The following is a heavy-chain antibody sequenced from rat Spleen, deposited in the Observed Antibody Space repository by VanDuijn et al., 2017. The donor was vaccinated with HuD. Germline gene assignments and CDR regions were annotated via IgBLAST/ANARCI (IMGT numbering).Heavy chain of an antibody. V-gene: IGHV2-77*01. CDR1: GFSLTSYG. CDR2: IWGDGST. D-gene: IGHD5-1*01. Sequence: QVQMKETGPGLVQTTQTLSVTCTVSGFSLTSYGVHWVRQAPGKGLAWMGIIWGDGSTNYNSALKSRLSISRDTSKSQVFLTMNSLQTDDTAVYYCAQLTGSPNWFAYWGQGTLVTVSS. J-gene: IGHJ3*01. CDR3: AQLTGSPNWFAY.